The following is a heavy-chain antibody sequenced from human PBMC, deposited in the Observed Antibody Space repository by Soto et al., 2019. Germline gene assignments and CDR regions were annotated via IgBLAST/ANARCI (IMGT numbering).Heavy chain of an antibody. CDR2: ISGSGGST. CDR1: VFTFSSYA. Sequence: RRLSGAASVFTFSSYAMSWVRQAPGTGLEWVSAISGSGGSTYYADSVKGRFTISRDNSKNTLYLQMNSLRAEDTAVYYCAKGQEQLRVLPFYYWGQGTLVTVSS. J-gene: IGHJ4*02. CDR3: AKGQEQLRVLPFYY. D-gene: IGHD6-6*01. V-gene: IGHV3-23*01.